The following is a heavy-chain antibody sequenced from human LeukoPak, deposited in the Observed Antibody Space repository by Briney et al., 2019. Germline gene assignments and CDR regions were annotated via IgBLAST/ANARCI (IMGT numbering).Heavy chain of an antibody. D-gene: IGHD5-18*01. J-gene: IGHJ3*02. CDR3: ARGSDTAFLAFDI. V-gene: IGHV4-34*01. Sequence: KSAETLSLTCAVHCGSFSGYYWSWIRQPPGKGLEWIGEINHSGGTNYNPSLKSRVTISVDTSKNQFSLKLSSVTAADTAVYYCARGSDTAFLAFDIWGQGTMVTVSS. CDR1: CGSFSGYY. CDR2: INHSGGT.